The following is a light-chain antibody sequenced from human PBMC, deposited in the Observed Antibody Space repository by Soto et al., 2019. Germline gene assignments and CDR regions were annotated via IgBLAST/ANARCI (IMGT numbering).Light chain of an antibody. CDR1: SSDVGGYNY. CDR2: EVN. CDR3: SSYAGSSNV. V-gene: IGLV2-8*01. Sequence: QSALTQPPSASGSPGQSVAISCTGTSSDVGGYNYVSWYQQHPGKAPKLMIYEVNKRPSGVPDRFSGSKSGNTASLTVSGLQDEDEADYYCSSYAGSSNVFGTGNKVTXL. J-gene: IGLJ1*01.